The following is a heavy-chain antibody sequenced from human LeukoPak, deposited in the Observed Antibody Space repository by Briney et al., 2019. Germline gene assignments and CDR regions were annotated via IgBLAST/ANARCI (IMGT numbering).Heavy chain of an antibody. V-gene: IGHV4-30-4*08. J-gene: IGHJ4*02. CDR1: GGSITSGGHY. Sequence: PSETLSLTCTVSGGSITSGGHYWNWIRQPPGKGLEWIGYIYYSGSTYYNPSLKSRVTISVDTSKNQFSLKLSSVTAADTAVYYCARESYYYGSGSYYNSQYYFDYWGQGTLVTVSS. CDR3: ARESYYYGSGSYYNSQYYFDY. CDR2: IYYSGST. D-gene: IGHD3-10*01.